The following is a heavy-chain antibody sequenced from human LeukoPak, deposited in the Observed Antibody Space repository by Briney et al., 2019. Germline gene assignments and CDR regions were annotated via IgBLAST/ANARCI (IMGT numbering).Heavy chain of an antibody. D-gene: IGHD3-10*01. CDR1: GYTFTGYY. CDR2: INPNSGGT. CDR3: ARDWKTEITMVRGVIDFDY. J-gene: IGHJ4*02. Sequence: GASVKVSCKASGYTFTGYYMHWVRQAPGQGLEWMGWINPNSGGTNYAQKLQGRVTMTTDTSTSTAYMELRSLRSDDTAVYYCARDWKTEITMVRGVIDFDYWGQGTLVTVSS. V-gene: IGHV1-2*02.